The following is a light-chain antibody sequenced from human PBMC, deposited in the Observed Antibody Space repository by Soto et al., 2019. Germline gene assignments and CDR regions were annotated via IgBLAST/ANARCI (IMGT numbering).Light chain of an antibody. CDR1: QRVPDNS. J-gene: IGKJ1*01. V-gene: IGKV3-20*01. Sequence: EIVLTQSPGTLSLSPGERATLSCRASQRVPDNSLAWYQQRPGQTPRLLISAASNRAAAIPDRFRGSGSGTDFTLTINTLEPEDSAVYYCQQYGSAPWTFGPGTKVEIK. CDR2: AAS. CDR3: QQYGSAPWT.